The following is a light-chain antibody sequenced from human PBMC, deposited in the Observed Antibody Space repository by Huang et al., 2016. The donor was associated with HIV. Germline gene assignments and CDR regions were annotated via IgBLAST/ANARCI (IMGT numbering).Light chain of an antibody. CDR2: KAS. J-gene: IGKJ1*01. CDR1: PSISSW. V-gene: IGKV1-5*03. Sequence: DIQMTQSPSTLSASVGDRVTITCRASPSISSWLAWYQQKPGKAPKLLIYKASSLQSGVPSRFSGSGSWTEFTLTISSLQPDDFATYYCQQYNSYSVTFGQGTKVEVK. CDR3: QQYNSYSVT.